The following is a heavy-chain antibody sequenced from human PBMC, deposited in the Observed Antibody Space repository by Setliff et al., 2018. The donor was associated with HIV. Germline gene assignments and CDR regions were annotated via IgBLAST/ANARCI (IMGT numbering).Heavy chain of an antibody. CDR1: GHTFTSYG. V-gene: IGHV1-18*01. CDR2: ISAYNGNT. CDR3: ARDPKRYYDILTGYPSYYGMDV. J-gene: IGHJ6*02. Sequence: ASVKVSCKASGHTFTSYGISWVRQAPGQGLEWMGWISAYNGNTNYAQKLQGRVTMTTDTSTSTAYMELRSLRSDDTAVYYCARDPKRYYDILTGYPSYYGMDVWGQGTTVTVSS. D-gene: IGHD3-9*01.